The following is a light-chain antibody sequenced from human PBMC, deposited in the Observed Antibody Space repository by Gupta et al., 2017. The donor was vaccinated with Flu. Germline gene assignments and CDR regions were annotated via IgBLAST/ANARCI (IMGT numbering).Light chain of an antibody. V-gene: IGLV2-14*04. CDR3: SSYTSSSTRV. Sequence: TSSDVCGYNYVSWYQQHPGKAPKLMIYDVSNRPSGVSNRFSGSKSGNTASLTISGLQAEDEADYYCSSYTSSSTRVFGGGTKLTVL. CDR2: DVS. J-gene: IGLJ2*01. CDR1: SSDVCGYNY.